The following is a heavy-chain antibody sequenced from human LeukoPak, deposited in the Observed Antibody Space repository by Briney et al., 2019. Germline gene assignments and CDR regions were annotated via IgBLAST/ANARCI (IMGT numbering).Heavy chain of an antibody. CDR1: GGSISSSSYY. CDR2: IYYSGST. D-gene: IGHD2-2*01. CDR3: ARHESDIVVVPAHFDY. J-gene: IGHJ4*02. V-gene: IGHV4-39*01. Sequence: KPSETLSLTCTVSGGSISSSSYYWGWIRQPPGKGLEWIGSIYYSGSTYYNPSLKSRVTISVDTSKNQFSLKLSSVTAADTAVYYCARHESDIVVVPAHFDYWGQGTLVTVSS.